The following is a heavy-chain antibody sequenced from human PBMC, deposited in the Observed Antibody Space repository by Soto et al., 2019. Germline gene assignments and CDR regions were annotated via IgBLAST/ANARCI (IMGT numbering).Heavy chain of an antibody. CDR3: AKGRYYDILTGYYPTYYYYGMDV. Sequence: GGSLRLSCAASGFTFRNYGMNWVRQAPGKGLEWVSYIGIGSSTKYYADSVKGRFTISRDNSKNTLYLQMNSLRAEDTAVYYCAKGRYYDILTGYYPTYYYYGMDVWGQGTTVTVSS. CDR1: GFTFRNYG. CDR2: IGIGSSTK. J-gene: IGHJ6*02. D-gene: IGHD3-9*01. V-gene: IGHV3-48*01.